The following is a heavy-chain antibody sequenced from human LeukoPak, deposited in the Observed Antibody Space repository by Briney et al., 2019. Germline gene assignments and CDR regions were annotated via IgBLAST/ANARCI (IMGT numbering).Heavy chain of an antibody. V-gene: IGHV4-38-2*02. J-gene: IGHJ4*02. CDR2: IYHSGST. D-gene: IGHD3-10*01. CDR1: GYSIISDYF. CDR3: ARDVWFGAGRTFDY. Sequence: PSETLSLTCTVSGYSIISDYFWGWIRQPPGKGLEWIGTIYHSGSTYYSPSLKSRVTVSVDTSKNEFSLKLSSVTAADTAVYYCARDVWFGAGRTFDYWGQGTLVTVSS.